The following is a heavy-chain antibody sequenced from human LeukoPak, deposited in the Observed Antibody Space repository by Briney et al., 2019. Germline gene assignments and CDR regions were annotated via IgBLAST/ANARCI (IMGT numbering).Heavy chain of an antibody. Sequence: GRSLRLSCAASGFTFSSYGMHWVRQAPGKGLEWVAVISYDGSNKYYADSVKGRFTISRDNSKTTLYLQMNSLRAEDMAVYYCARDWQYYDSSGYFDSWGQGTLVTVSS. CDR2: ISYDGSNK. D-gene: IGHD3-22*01. V-gene: IGHV3-30*19. J-gene: IGHJ4*02. CDR1: GFTFSSYG. CDR3: ARDWQYYDSSGYFDS.